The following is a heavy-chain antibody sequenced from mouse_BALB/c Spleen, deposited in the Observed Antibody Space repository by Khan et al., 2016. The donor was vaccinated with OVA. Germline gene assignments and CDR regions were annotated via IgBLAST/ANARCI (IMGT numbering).Heavy chain of an antibody. CDR3: AKLRGYYFDS. V-gene: IGHV2-3*01. Sequence: QVRLQQSGPGLVAPSQSLSITCTVSGFSLNSDGVSWVRQPPGKGLEWLGVIWGDGSTNYHSALRSRLSIRKDNSKSQVFLKLNSLQTDDTATYYCAKLRGYYFDSWGQGTTLTVSS. CDR2: IWGDGST. J-gene: IGHJ2*01. CDR1: GFSLNSDG.